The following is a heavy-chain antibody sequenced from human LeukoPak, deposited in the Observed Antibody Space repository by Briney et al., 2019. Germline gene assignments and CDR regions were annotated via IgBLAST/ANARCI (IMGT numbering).Heavy chain of an antibody. V-gene: IGHV4-39*07. CDR3: ARENGGLGRRIGY. J-gene: IGHJ4*02. Sequence: SETLSLTCTVSGGSISSYSYYWGWIRQPPGKGLEWIGSIYYSGSAYCNPSLKSRVTISVDTSKNQFSLKLSSVTAADTAVYYCARENGGLGRRIGYWGQGILVTVSS. CDR1: GGSISSYSYY. D-gene: IGHD3-16*01. CDR2: IYYSGSA.